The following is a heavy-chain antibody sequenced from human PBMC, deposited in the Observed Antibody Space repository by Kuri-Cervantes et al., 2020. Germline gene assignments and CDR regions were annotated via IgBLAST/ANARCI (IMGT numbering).Heavy chain of an antibody. V-gene: IGHV3-11*04. CDR1: GFTFSDYY. J-gene: IGHJ6*03. Sequence: GESLKISCAASGFTFSDYYMSWIRQAPGKGLEWVSYISSSGSTIYYADFVKGRFTISRDNAKNSLYLQMNSLRAEDTAVYYCARNYYYMDVWGKGTTVTVSS. CDR2: ISSSGSTI. CDR3: ARNYYYMDV.